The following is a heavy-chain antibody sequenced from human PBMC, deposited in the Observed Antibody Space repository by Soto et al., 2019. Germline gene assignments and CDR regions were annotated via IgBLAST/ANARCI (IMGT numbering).Heavy chain of an antibody. Sequence: ASVKVSCKASGYTFTSYDINWVRQATGQGLEWMGWMNPNSGNTGYAQKFQGRVTMTRNTSISTAYMELSSLRSEDTAVYYCASRRGGSCCDDAFDIWGQGTMVTVSS. D-gene: IGHD2-15*01. V-gene: IGHV1-8*01. CDR1: GYTFTSYD. CDR2: MNPNSGNT. CDR3: ASRRGGSCCDDAFDI. J-gene: IGHJ3*02.